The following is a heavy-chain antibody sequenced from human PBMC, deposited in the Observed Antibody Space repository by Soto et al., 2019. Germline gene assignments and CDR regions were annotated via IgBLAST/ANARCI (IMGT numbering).Heavy chain of an antibody. V-gene: IGHV1-69*06. D-gene: IGHD1-1*01. CDR1: GGTFSSYV. J-gene: IGHJ1*01. CDR3: ARGWNDFPH. CDR2: IIPMSGKA. Sequence: QVQLVQSGAEVKKPGSSVKVSCKASGGTFSSYVITWVRQAPGQGLECMGGIIPMSGKANYAQKFQGRVTSTADKSTSTAYMELSSLRSEDTAVYYCARGWNDFPHWGQGTLVTVSS.